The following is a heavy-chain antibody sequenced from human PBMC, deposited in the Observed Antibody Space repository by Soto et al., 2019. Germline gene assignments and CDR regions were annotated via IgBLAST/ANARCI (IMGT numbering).Heavy chain of an antibody. CDR2: IYYSGST. Sequence: ASETLSLTCTVSGGSISSYYWSWIRQPPGKGLEWIGYIYYSGSTNYNPSLKSRVTISVDTSKNQFSLKLGSVTAADTAVYYCARDDSSGWPYFDYWGQGTLVTVSS. CDR3: ARDDSSGWPYFDY. CDR1: GGSISSYY. J-gene: IGHJ4*02. V-gene: IGHV4-59*01. D-gene: IGHD6-19*01.